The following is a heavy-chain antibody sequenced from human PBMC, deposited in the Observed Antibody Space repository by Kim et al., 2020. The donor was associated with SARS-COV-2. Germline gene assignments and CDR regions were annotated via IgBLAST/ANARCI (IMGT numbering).Heavy chain of an antibody. D-gene: IGHD2-15*01. CDR3: ASDLFFFAVTTHTRSWHFDV. V-gene: IGHV4-39*01. Sequence: SETLSLTCSVSGGSIRGSDDYWGWIRQSPGKGLEWIGYIYYTGGTSYNPSLKSRATISVDTSRNQFSLRLRSVTAADTAVYYCASDLFFFAVTTHTRSWHFDVWGRGTLVTVSS. J-gene: IGHJ2*01. CDR1: GGSIRGSDDY. CDR2: IYYTGGT.